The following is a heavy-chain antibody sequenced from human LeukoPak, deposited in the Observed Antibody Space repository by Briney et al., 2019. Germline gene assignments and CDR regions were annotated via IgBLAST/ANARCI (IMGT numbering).Heavy chain of an antibody. CDR2: IYSGGST. Sequence: PGGSLRLSCAASGFTVSSNYMSWVRQAPGKGLEWVSVIYSGGSTYYADSVKGRFTISRDNSKNTLYLQMNSLRAEDTAVYYCASKVPGGLYSSSWYLAFDIWGQGTMVTVSS. V-gene: IGHV3-66*01. J-gene: IGHJ3*02. CDR3: ASKVPGGLYSSSWYLAFDI. CDR1: GFTVSSNY. D-gene: IGHD6-13*01.